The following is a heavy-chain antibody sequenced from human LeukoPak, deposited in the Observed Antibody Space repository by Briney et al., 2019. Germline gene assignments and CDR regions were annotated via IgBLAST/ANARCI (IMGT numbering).Heavy chain of an antibody. D-gene: IGHD2-2*01. CDR2: IKEDGSEK. J-gene: IGHJ4*02. V-gene: IGHV3-7*05. Sequence: GGSLRLSCAASGFTFSTFWMTWVRQAPGRGLEWVANIKEDGSEKYYVDSLKGRFTISRDNAKNSLYLQMNSPRAEDTAVYYCARMKGCSRTTCYFAIYWGQGSLVTVSS. CDR1: GFTFSTFW. CDR3: ARMKGCSRTTCYFAIY.